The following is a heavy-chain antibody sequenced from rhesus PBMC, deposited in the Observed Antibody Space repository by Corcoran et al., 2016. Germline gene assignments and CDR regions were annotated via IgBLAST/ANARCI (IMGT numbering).Heavy chain of an antibody. V-gene: IGHV4-127*01. J-gene: IGHJ4*01. CDR2: IGGDSGNT. CDR1: TYSISSGYG. Sequence: QVQLQVSGPGLVTPSETLSLTCGVSTYSISSGYGWSWSGQPPGRGLEWIGDIGGDSGNTNYHPSLKSRVTISKDTSNNQFSLKLRSVTAADTAVYYCAREMQTVRFDYWGQGVLVTVSS. D-gene: IGHD2-33*01. CDR3: AREMQTVRFDY.